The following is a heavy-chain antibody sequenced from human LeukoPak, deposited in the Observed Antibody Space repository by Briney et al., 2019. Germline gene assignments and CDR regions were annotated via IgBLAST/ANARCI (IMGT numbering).Heavy chain of an antibody. V-gene: IGHV4-31*03. J-gene: IGHJ3*02. CDR1: GGSISSGGYY. Sequence: SQTLSLTCTVSGGSISSGGYYWSWIRQHPGXXXXXXXXXYYSGSTYYNPSLKSRVTISVDTSKNQFSLKLSSVTAADTAVYYCARDKITMVRGVYWVFDIWGQGTMVTVSS. CDR2: XYYSGST. CDR3: ARDKITMVRGVYWVFDI. D-gene: IGHD3-10*01.